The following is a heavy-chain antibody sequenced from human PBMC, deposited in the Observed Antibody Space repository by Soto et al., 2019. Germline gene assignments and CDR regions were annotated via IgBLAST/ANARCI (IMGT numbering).Heavy chain of an antibody. D-gene: IGHD3-10*01. CDR2: ISRNGDTT. V-gene: IGHV3-64D*08. J-gene: IGHJ5*02. Sequence: GGSLRLSCSASGFSFSSYNMHWVRQAPGKGLEFVSGISRNGDTTYYADSVKGRFTISRDNYKNTLYLQMSSLRAEDTTIYYCVKDHGGGTSSGSWGQGTLVTVSS. CDR1: GFSFSSYN. CDR3: VKDHGGGTSSGS.